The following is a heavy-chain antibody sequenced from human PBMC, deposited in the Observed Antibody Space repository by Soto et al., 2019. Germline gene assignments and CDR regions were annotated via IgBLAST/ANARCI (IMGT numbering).Heavy chain of an antibody. CDR1: GGSISSYY. V-gene: IGHV4-4*07. CDR3: ARHIVVVPAAIGWFGP. CDR2: IYTSGST. D-gene: IGHD2-2*01. J-gene: IGHJ5*02. Sequence: QVQLQESGPGLVKPSETLSLTCTVSGGSISSYYWSWIRQPAGKGLEWIGRIYTSGSTNYNPSLKSRVTMSVDTSKNQFSLMLSSVTAADTAVYYCARHIVVVPAAIGWFGPWGQGTLVTVSS.